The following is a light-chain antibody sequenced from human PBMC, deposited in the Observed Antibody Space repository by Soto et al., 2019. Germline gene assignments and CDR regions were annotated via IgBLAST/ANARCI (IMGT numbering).Light chain of an antibody. J-gene: IGLJ2*01. CDR3: AVCDNSLAGRV. CDR1: SSNIGTNA. CDR2: GQN. Sequence: QSVLTQPPSASGTPGQRVTISCSGSSSNIGTNAVTWYQHLPGTAPKLLIYGQNQRPAGVPDRFSGSKSGTSASLAISGLQSGDGADYSWAVCDNSLAGRVFGGGTKLPAL. V-gene: IGLV1-44*01.